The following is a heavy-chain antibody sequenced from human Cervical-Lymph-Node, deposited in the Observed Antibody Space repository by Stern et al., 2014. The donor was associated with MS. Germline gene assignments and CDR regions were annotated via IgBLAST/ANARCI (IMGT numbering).Heavy chain of an antibody. Sequence: QVQLQESGPGLVKPSQTLSLTCTVSGGSISNDNFFWSWIRQPAGKGLEWIGRVYLSGSTNYNPSLKSRVTISKDTSMNQFSLKLTSVPAADTAVYYCALGAEWFDPWGQGTLVTVSS. D-gene: IGHD1-26*01. J-gene: IGHJ5*02. V-gene: IGHV4-61*02. CDR2: VYLSGST. CDR3: ALGAEWFDP. CDR1: GGSISNDNFF.